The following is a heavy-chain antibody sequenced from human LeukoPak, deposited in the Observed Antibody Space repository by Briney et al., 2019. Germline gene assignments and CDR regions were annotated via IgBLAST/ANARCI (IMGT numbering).Heavy chain of an antibody. D-gene: IGHD2-2*01. V-gene: IGHV4-59*01. CDR2: IYYSGST. CDR1: GCSLSSYY. J-gene: IGHJ5*02. CDR3: ARGRIVVVPATAKNWFDP. Sequence: SETLSLTCTVSGCSLSSYYWSWIRQPPGKGLEWIGYIYYSGSTNYNPSLKSRVTISVETSKNRFSLKLSSVTAADTPVYYCARGRIVVVPATAKNWFDPWGQGTLVTVS.